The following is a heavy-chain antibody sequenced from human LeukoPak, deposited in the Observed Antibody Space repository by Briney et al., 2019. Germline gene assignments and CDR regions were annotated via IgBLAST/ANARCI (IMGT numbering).Heavy chain of an antibody. Sequence: PGGSLRLSCAVSGFTFSNNWMHWVRQAPGKGLLWVSRISGDGTTTNYADSVKGRFTISRDNAKNTLYLQMDSLRAEDTAVYYCAGTWSSDYWGQGTLVTVSS. J-gene: IGHJ4*02. CDR3: AGTWSSDY. V-gene: IGHV3-74*01. D-gene: IGHD2-15*01. CDR2: ISGDGTTT. CDR1: GFTFSNNW.